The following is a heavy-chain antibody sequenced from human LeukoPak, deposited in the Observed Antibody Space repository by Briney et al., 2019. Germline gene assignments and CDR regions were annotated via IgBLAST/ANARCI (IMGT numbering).Heavy chain of an antibody. J-gene: IGHJ4*02. CDR2: ISYDGSNK. CDR3: AKALNNDYDWGSYRYDRYYFDY. D-gene: IGHD3-16*02. CDR1: GFTFSSYG. V-gene: IGHV3-30*18. Sequence: GGSLRLSCAASGFTFSSYGMHWVRQAPGKGLEWVAVISYDGSNKYYADSVKGRFTISRDNSKNTLYLQMNSLRAEDTAVYYCAKALNNDYDWGSYRYDRYYFDYWGQGTLVTVSS.